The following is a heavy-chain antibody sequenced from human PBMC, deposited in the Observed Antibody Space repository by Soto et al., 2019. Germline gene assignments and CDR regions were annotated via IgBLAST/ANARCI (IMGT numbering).Heavy chain of an antibody. J-gene: IGHJ5*02. Sequence: SVKVYCKIFGYTLSVVSIHCVLHATGKGLEWMGGFDPEDGETIYAQKFQGRVTMTTDTSTSTAYMELRSLRSDDTAVYYCARLSVPAAPSLYWSDPWGQGTLVTVSS. CDR1: GYTLSVVS. D-gene: IGHD2-2*01. CDR2: FDPEDGET. V-gene: IGHV1-24*01. CDR3: ARLSVPAAPSLYWSDP.